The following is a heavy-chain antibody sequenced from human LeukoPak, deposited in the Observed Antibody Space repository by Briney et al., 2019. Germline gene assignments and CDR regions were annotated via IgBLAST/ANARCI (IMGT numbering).Heavy chain of an antibody. CDR2: FSGSGGNT. CDR1: GFSFSSFA. Sequence: GGSLRLSCAASGFSFSSFAMSWVRQAPGKGLEWVSAFSGSGGNTYYADSVRGRFTFSRDDSKNTLYLQMNSLRAEDTAVYYCTKQYSGYEMFDYWGQGTLVTVSS. CDR3: TKQYSGYEMFDY. V-gene: IGHV3-23*01. J-gene: IGHJ4*02. D-gene: IGHD5-12*01.